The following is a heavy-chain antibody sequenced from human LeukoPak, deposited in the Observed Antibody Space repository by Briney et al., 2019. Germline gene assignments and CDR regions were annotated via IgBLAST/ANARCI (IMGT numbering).Heavy chain of an antibody. CDR3: ARAYDIWTGYLDY. CDR1: GFTFSSYA. D-gene: IGHD3-9*01. Sequence: GGSLRLSCAASGFTFSSYAMSWVRQAPGKGLEWVSAISGSGGSTYYADSVKGRFTISRDNSKNTLYLQMNSLRAEDTAVYYCARAYDIWTGYLDYWGQGTLVTVSS. V-gene: IGHV3-23*01. CDR2: ISGSGGST. J-gene: IGHJ4*02.